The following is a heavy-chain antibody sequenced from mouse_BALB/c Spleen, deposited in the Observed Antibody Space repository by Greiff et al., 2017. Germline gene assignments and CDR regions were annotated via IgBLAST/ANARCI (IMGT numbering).Heavy chain of an antibody. CDR1: GFTLSDYY. Sequence: EVQLVESGGGLVKPGGSLKLSCAASGFTLSDYYMYWVRQTPEKRLEWVATISDGGSYTYYPDSVKGRFTISRDNAKNNLYLQMSSLKSEDTAMYYCASYYDYAWFAYWGQGTLVTVSA. V-gene: IGHV5-4*02. J-gene: IGHJ3*01. D-gene: IGHD2-4*01. CDR3: ASYYDYAWFAY. CDR2: ISDGGSYT.